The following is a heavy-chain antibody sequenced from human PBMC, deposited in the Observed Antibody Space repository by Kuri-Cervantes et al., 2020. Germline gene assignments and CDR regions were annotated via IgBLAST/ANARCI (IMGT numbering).Heavy chain of an antibody. CDR1: GFTFSSYA. CDR2: ISYDGSNK. CDR3: TTDPPLYNQWLVPTKYYFDY. V-gene: IGHV3-30*07. J-gene: IGHJ4*02. D-gene: IGHD6-19*01. Sequence: GESLKISCAASGFTFSSYAMHWVRQAPGKGLEWVAVISYDGSNKYYADSVKGRFTISRDNSKNTLYLQMNSLKTEDTAVYYCTTDPPLYNQWLVPTKYYFDYWGQGTLVTVSS.